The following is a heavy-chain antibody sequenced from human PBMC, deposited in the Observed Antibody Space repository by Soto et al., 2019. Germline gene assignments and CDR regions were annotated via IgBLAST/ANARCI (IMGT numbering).Heavy chain of an antibody. D-gene: IGHD2-15*01. CDR3: ARTNVAVVADWYFDL. CDR1: GFTFSSYS. Sequence: GGSLRLSCAASGFTFSSYSMNWVRQAPGKGLEWVSSISSSSSYIYYADSVKGRFTISRDNAKNSLYLQMNSLRAEDTAVYYCARTNVAVVADWYFDLWGRGTLVTVSS. V-gene: IGHV3-21*01. J-gene: IGHJ2*01. CDR2: ISSSSSYI.